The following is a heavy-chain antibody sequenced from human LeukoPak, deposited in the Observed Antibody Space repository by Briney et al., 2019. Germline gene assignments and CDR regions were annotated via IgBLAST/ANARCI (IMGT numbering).Heavy chain of an antibody. Sequence: GGSLRLSCATSGFTFVDYGLSWVRRAPGKGLEWLCAINYNGAITDYADSVKGRFTISIDNAKNSVFLQMNSLRVEDTAVYYCERDHRYAFDNWGQGTLVTVSS. CDR3: ERDHRYAFDN. J-gene: IGHJ4*02. CDR2: INYNGAIT. D-gene: IGHD5-12*01. V-gene: IGHV3-20*04. CDR1: GFTFVDYG.